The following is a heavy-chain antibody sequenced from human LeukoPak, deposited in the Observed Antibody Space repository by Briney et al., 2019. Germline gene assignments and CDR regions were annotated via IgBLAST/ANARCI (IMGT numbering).Heavy chain of an antibody. CDR3: ARHARYGSVAAAGKGSPAYFQH. J-gene: IGHJ1*01. CDR1: GGSISSGYY. CDR2: IYHSGST. D-gene: IGHD6-13*01. Sequence: PSETLSLTCTVSGGSISSGYYWGWIRQPPGKGLEWIGSIYHSGSTYYNPSLKSRVTISVDTSKNQFSLKLSSVIAADTAVYYCARHARYGSVAAAGKGSPAYFQHWGQGTLVTVSS. V-gene: IGHV4-38-2*02.